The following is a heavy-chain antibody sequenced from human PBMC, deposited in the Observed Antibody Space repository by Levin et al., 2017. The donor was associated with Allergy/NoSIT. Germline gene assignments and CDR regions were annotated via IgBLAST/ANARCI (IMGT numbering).Heavy chain of an antibody. V-gene: IGHV4-39*01. D-gene: IGHD3-10*01. J-gene: IGHJ5*02. Sequence: SQTLSLTCNVSGGSINSNTYYWGWIRQPPGKGLEWIATIYYSGTTYYNPSLKSRVTISVDTSKNQFPLKLSSVTAADPAVYYCARPGGSMVRGVILPALFDPWGQGTLVTVSS. CDR1: GGSINSNTYY. CDR2: IYYSGTT. CDR3: ARPGGSMVRGVILPALFDP.